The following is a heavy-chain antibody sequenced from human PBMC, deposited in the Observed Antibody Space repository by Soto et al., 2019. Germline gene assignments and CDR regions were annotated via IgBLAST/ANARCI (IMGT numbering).Heavy chain of an antibody. CDR2: ISAYNGNT. V-gene: IGHV1-18*01. CDR1: GYTFTSYG. D-gene: IGHD3-16*02. CDR3: AGNLSTVGPDYYYGMDV. J-gene: IGHJ6*02. Sequence: QVQLVQSGAEVKKPGASVKVSCKASGYTFTSYGISWVRQAPGQGLEWMGWISAYNGNTNYAQKLQGRVTKTTDTSTSTAYVELRSLRSDDTAVYYCAGNLSTVGPDYYYGMDVWGQGTPVTVSS.